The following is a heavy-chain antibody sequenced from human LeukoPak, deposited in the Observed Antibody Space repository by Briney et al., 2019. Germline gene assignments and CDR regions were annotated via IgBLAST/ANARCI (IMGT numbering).Heavy chain of an antibody. D-gene: IGHD5-12*01. J-gene: IGHJ4*02. CDR3: AGMDGYNYFDY. CDR2: IYYSGST. Sequence: SVTLSLTCTVSGGSISSGDYYWSWIRQPPGKGLEWIGYIYYSGSTYYNPSLKSRVTISVDTSKNQFSLKLSSVTAADTAVYYCAGMDGYNYFDYWGQGTLVTVSS. CDR1: GGSISSGDYY. V-gene: IGHV4-30-4*01.